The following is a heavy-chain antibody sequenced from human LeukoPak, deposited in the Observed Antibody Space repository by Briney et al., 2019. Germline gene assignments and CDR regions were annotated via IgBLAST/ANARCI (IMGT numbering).Heavy chain of an antibody. J-gene: IGHJ4*02. D-gene: IGHD1-26*01. V-gene: IGHV4-61*08. Sequence: SETLSLTCTVSGGSISSGGYYWSWIRQHPGKGLERIGYIYYSGSTNYNPSLKSRVTISVDTSKNQFSLKVTSVTAADTAVYYCARGGHTGSYSNFDFWGQGTLVTVSS. CDR2: IYYSGST. CDR3: ARGGHTGSYSNFDF. CDR1: GGSISSGGYY.